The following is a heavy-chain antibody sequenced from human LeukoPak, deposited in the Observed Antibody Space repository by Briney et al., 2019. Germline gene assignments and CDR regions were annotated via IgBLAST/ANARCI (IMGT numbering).Heavy chain of an antibody. V-gene: IGHV4-4*08. CDR3: ARHIGTGWYWAFDI. Sequence: SETLSLTCTVSGGSISGFFWSWIRQSPGKGLEWIGHTHINGNIRYNPSLNSRVTISLDTSKMQFSLKLDSATAADTAVYYCARHIGTGWYWAFDIWGQGTLVTVFS. D-gene: IGHD6-19*01. CDR2: THINGNI. CDR1: GGSISGFF. J-gene: IGHJ3*02.